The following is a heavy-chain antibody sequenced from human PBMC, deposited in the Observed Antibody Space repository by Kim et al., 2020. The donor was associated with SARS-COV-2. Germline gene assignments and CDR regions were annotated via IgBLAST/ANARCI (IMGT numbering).Heavy chain of an antibody. J-gene: IGHJ3*02. CDR3: ARETQIVVVVAATPPSAFDI. CDR1: GGSFSGYY. V-gene: IGHV4-34*01. D-gene: IGHD2-15*01. Sequence: SETLSLTCAVYGGSFSGYYWSWIRQPPGKGLEWIGEINHSGSTNYNPSLKSRVTISVDTSKNQFSLKLSSVTAADTAVYYCARETQIVVVVAATPPSAFDIWGQGTMVTVSS. CDR2: INHSGST.